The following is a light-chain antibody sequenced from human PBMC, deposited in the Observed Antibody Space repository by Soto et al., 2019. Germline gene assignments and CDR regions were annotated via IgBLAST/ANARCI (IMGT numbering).Light chain of an antibody. CDR3: QQYNNWPPLT. CDR1: QSISSK. Sequence: DIVMTQSPGTLSVSPGERATLSCRASQSISSKLAWYQQKPGQAPRLLISDASTRATGIPARFSGSGSGTEFTLAISSLQSEDFAVYYCQQYNNWPPLTFGGGTKVDNK. CDR2: DAS. J-gene: IGKJ4*01. V-gene: IGKV3-15*01.